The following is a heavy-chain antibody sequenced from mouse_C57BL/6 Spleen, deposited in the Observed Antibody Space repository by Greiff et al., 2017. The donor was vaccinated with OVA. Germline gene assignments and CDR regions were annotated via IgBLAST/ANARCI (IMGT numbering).Heavy chain of an antibody. Sequence: ESGPGLVKPSQSLSLTCSVTGYSITSGYYWNWIRQFPGNKLEWMGYISYDGSNNYNPSLKNRISITRDTSKNQFFLKLNSVTTEDTATYYCARERSNYYFDYWGQGTTLTVSS. CDR3: ARERSNYYFDY. V-gene: IGHV3-6*01. CDR2: ISYDGSN. CDR1: GYSITSGYY. J-gene: IGHJ2*01. D-gene: IGHD2-5*01.